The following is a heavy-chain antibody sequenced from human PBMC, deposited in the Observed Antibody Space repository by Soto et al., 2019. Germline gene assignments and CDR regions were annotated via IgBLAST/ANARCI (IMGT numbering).Heavy chain of an antibody. V-gene: IGHV3-23*01. D-gene: IGHD2-2*01. J-gene: IGHJ4*02. CDR1: GFTFSSYA. CDR3: AKVRYCSSTSCLPYDY. CDR2: ISGSGGST. Sequence: GGSLRLSCAASGFTFSSYAMSWVRQAPGKGLEWVSAISGSGGSTYYADSVKGRLTISRDNSKNTLYLQMNSLRAEDTAVYYCAKVRYCSSTSCLPYDYWGQGTLVTVSS.